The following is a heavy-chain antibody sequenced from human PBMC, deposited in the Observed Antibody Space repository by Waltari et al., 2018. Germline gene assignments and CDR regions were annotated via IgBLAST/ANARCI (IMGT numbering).Heavy chain of an antibody. CDR2: TKNKRTGYTT. J-gene: IGHJ4*02. Sequence: EVHLVESGGGLVQPGGSLRLSCAASGFTFSDHYMDWVRQAPGKGREWVGRTKNKRTGYTTEYAASVRGRFTISRDESENSVYLQMNSLKTEDTAVYFCGRWTSGSPDVWGQGTLVTVSS. CDR3: GRWTSGSPDV. V-gene: IGHV3-72*01. CDR1: GFTFSDHY. D-gene: IGHD1-26*01.